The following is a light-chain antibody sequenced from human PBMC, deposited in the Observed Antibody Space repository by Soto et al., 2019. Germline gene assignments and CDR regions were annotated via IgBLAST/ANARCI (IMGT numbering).Light chain of an antibody. Sequence: QSVLTQPASVSGSPGQSITVSCTGTSSDVGGYNSVSWYQQHPGKPPKLIIYEVSNRPSGASDRFSGSKSGKTASLTIAGLQADDEADYYCSSYTTTRSYVFATGTKLTVL. CDR3: SSYTTTRSYV. CDR1: SSDVGGYNS. J-gene: IGLJ1*01. V-gene: IGLV2-14*03. CDR2: EVS.